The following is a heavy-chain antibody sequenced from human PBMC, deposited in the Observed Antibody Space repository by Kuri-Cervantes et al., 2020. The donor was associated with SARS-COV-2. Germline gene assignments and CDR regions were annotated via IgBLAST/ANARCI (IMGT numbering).Heavy chain of an antibody. D-gene: IGHD3-3*01. CDR3: ARGPTPAALDYDFWSGYYSPYHYYMDV. CDR1: GYTFTGYY. Sequence: ASVKVSCKASGYTFTGYYMHWVRQAPGQGLEWMGWINPNSGGTNYAQKFQGRVTMTRDTSISTAYMELSRLRSDDTAVYYCARGPTPAALDYDFWSGYYSPYHYYMDVWGKGTTVTVSS. J-gene: IGHJ6*03. V-gene: IGHV1-2*02. CDR2: INPNSGGT.